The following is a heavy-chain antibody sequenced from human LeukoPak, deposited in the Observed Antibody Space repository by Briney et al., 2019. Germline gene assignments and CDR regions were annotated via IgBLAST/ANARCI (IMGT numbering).Heavy chain of an antibody. V-gene: IGHV3-23*01. CDR1: GFTFSSYA. CDR2: ISGSGGST. J-gene: IGHJ4*02. Sequence: PGGSLRLSCAASGFTFSSYAMSWVRQAPGKGLEWVSAISGSGGSTYYADSVKGRFTISRDNSKNTLYLQMHSLRAEDTAVYYCAKHSGSYYTAFDYWGQGTLVTVSS. D-gene: IGHD1-26*01. CDR3: AKHSGSYYTAFDY.